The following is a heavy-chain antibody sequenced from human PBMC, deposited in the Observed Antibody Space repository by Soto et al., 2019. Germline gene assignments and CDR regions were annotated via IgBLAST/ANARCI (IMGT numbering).Heavy chain of an antibody. CDR2: IIPIFGTA. Sequence: SVKVSCKASGGTFSSYAISWVRQAPGQGLEWMGGIIPIFGTANYAQKFQGRVTITADKSTSTAYMELSSLRSEDTAVYYCASLEYCSSTSCYAYGLGWFDPWGQGTLVTVSS. CDR3: ASLEYCSSTSCYAYGLGWFDP. CDR1: GGTFSSYA. V-gene: IGHV1-69*06. D-gene: IGHD2-2*01. J-gene: IGHJ5*02.